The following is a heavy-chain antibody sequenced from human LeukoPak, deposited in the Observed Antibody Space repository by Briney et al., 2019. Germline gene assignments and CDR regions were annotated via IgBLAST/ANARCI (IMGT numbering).Heavy chain of an antibody. CDR1: GGSISSGSYY. Sequence: SETLSLTCTVSGGSISSGSYYWSWIRQPPGEGLEWIGSIYYSGSTYYNPSLKSRVTISVDTSKNQFSLKLISVTAADTAVYYCAREDTGGLDYWGQGILVTVSP. D-gene: IGHD2-8*02. CDR2: IYYSGST. CDR3: AREDTGGLDY. V-gene: IGHV4-39*07. J-gene: IGHJ4*02.